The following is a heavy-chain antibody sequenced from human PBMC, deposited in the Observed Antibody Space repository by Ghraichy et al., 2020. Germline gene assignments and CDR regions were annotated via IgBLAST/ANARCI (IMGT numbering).Heavy chain of an antibody. CDR1: GYTFTSYG. V-gene: IGHV1-18*01. J-gene: IGHJ6*02. Sequence: ASVKVSCKASGYTFTSYGISWVRQAPGQGLEWMGWISAYNGNTNYAQKFQGRVTMTTDTSTSTAYMELRSLRSDDTAVYYCAREGAYYDILTAYFHYYYYGMDVWGQGTTVTVSS. CDR2: ISAYNGNT. D-gene: IGHD3-9*01. CDR3: AREGAYYDILTAYFHYYYYGMDV.